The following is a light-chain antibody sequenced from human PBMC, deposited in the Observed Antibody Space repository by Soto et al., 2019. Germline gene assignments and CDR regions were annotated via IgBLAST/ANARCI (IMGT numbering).Light chain of an antibody. Sequence: EIVMTQSPATVSESPGERATLSCRASQSISSNLAWYQQKPGQAPRLLIYGASTRATGIPARFSGSGSGTEFTLTISSLQSEDFAVYYCQQYNNWPPITVGQGTRLEIK. CDR2: GAS. CDR3: QQYNNWPPIT. J-gene: IGKJ5*01. CDR1: QSISSN. V-gene: IGKV3-15*01.